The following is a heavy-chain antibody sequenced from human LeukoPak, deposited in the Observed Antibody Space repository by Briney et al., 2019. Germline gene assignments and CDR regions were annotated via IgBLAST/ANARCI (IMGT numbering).Heavy chain of an antibody. CDR2: IYYSGST. CDR1: GGSISSYH. J-gene: IGHJ6*02. Sequence: SETLSLTCTVSGGSISSYHWSWIRQPPGKGLEWIGYIYYSGSTNYNPSLKSRVTISVDTSKNQFSLKLSSVTAADTAVYHCARVPYYDYVWGSSPDYGMDVWGQGTTVTVSS. D-gene: IGHD3-16*01. V-gene: IGHV4-59*01. CDR3: ARVPYYDYVWGSSPDYGMDV.